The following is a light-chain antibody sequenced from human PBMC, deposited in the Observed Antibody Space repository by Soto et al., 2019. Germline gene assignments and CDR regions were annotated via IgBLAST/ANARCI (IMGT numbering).Light chain of an antibody. V-gene: IGLV1-44*01. CDR2: NNN. CDR3: AAWDDTLIGAV. CDR1: NSNIGSHT. Sequence: QSVLTQPPSASGTPGQRVTISCSGSNSNIGSHTVNWYKQLPGTAPKLLIYNNNQRPSGVPDRFPGSKSGTSGSLAISGLQSEDEANYYCAAWDDTLIGAVFGGGTQLTVL. J-gene: IGLJ7*01.